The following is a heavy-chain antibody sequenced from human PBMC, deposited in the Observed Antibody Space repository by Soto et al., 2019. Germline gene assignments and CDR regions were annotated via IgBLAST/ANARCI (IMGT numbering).Heavy chain of an antibody. CDR1: GFIFSNAW. D-gene: IGHD4-17*01. V-gene: IGHV3-15*07. J-gene: IGHJ4*02. Sequence: EVQLVESGGGLVKPGGSLRLSCAVSGFIFSNAWMNWVRQTPGKGLEWVGRMKGKTDGGTTDYAELVIGRFTISGDDSKNTVFLQMNSLETEDTAVYYCATSGTMVYGDSTRPHFDYWGQGTLVTVSS. CDR3: ATSGTMVYGDSTRPHFDY. CDR2: MKGKTDGGTT.